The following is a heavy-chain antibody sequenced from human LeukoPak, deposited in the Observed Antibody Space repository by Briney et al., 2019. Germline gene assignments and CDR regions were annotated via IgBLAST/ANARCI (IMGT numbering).Heavy chain of an antibody. CDR2: IYYSGST. J-gene: IGHJ4*02. V-gene: IGHV4-59*01. CDR3: ARGEQLGRDFDY. D-gene: IGHD6-6*01. Sequence: SETLSLTCTVSGGSISSYYWSWIRQPPGKGLEWIGYIYYSGSTNYDPSLKSRVTISVDTSKNQFSLKLSSVTAADTAVYYCARGEQLGRDFDYWGQGTLVTVSS. CDR1: GGSISSYY.